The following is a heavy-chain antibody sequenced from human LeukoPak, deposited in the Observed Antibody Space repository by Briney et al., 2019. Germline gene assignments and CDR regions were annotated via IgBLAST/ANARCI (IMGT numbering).Heavy chain of an antibody. Sequence: GGSLRLSCAASGFTFSSYAMHWVRQAPGKGLEWVAVISYDGSNKYYADSVKGRFTISRDNSKNTLYLQMNSLRAEDTAVYYCARGPRRWYCSGGSCYPGVFDPWGQGTLVTVSS. CDR1: GFTFSSYA. CDR2: ISYDGSNK. D-gene: IGHD2-15*01. V-gene: IGHV3-30-3*01. CDR3: ARGPRRWYCSGGSCYPGVFDP. J-gene: IGHJ5*02.